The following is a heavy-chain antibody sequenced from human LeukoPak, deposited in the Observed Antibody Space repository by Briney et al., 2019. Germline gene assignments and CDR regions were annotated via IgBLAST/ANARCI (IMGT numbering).Heavy chain of an antibody. D-gene: IGHD2-2*01. CDR2: ISAYNGNT. J-gene: IGHJ4*02. V-gene: IGHV1-18*01. Sequence: ASVKVSCKASGYTFTSYGISWVRQAPGQGLEWMGWISAYNGNTNYAQKLQGRVTMTTDTSTSTAYMELRSLRSDDTAVYYCARDFDRGRYCSSTSCPYFDYWGQGTLVTVSS. CDR1: GYTFTSYG. CDR3: ARDFDRGRYCSSTSCPYFDY.